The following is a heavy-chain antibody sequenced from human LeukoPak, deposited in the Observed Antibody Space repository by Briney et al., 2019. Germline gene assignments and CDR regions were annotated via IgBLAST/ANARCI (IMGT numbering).Heavy chain of an antibody. CDR2: IWYDGSNK. CDR3: AKAANDYGDYVLDY. CDR1: GFTFSSYG. V-gene: IGHV3-33*06. J-gene: IGHJ4*02. Sequence: GRSLRLSCAASGFTFSSYGMHWVRQAPGKGLEWVAVIWYDGSNKYYADSVKGRFTISRDNSKNTLYLQMNSLGAEDTAVYYCAKAANDYGDYVLDYWGQGTLVTVSS. D-gene: IGHD4-17*01.